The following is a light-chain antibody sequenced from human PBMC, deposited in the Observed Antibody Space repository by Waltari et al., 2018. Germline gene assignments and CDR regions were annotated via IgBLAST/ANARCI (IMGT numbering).Light chain of an antibody. V-gene: IGKV3-11*01. J-gene: IGKJ1*01. CDR2: SAS. Sequence: EIVLTQSPDTLSLPPRERAPHSCRASQPVTNYLAWYQQNPGQAPRVLRYSASNRATGVPASSLEPEDFAVYYCQQRSNWPRTFGQGTKVEVK. CDR3: QQRSNWPRT. CDR1: QPVTNY.